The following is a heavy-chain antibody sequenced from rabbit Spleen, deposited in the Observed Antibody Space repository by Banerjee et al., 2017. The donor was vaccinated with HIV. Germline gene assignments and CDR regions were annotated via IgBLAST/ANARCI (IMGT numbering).Heavy chain of an antibody. J-gene: IGHJ6*01. Sequence: QSLEESGGGLVQPEGSLTLTCTASGFSFSSSYYMCWVRQAPGKGLEWIACIYTGGSGSTAYASRAKRRLTISKTSSTTVTLQQNSLTAADTATYFCARAVPSGYIYANNLWGQGTLVTVS. CDR3: ARAVPSGYIYANNL. D-gene: IGHD1-1*01. CDR2: IYTGGSGST. CDR1: GFSFSSSYY. V-gene: IGHV1S40*01.